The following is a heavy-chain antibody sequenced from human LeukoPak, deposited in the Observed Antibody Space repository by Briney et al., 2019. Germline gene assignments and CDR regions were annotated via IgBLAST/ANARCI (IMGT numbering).Heavy chain of an antibody. V-gene: IGHV5-51*01. CDR2: IYPGDSDT. J-gene: IGHJ4*02. D-gene: IGHD5-18*01. Sequence: GESLKISCKGSGYSFTSYWIGWVRQMPGKGLEWMGIIYPGDSDTRYSPSFQGQVTISADKSISTAYPQWSSPKASDTAMYYCARQGRGYSSHFDYWGQGTLVTVSS. CDR3: ARQGRGYSSHFDY. CDR1: GYSFTSYW.